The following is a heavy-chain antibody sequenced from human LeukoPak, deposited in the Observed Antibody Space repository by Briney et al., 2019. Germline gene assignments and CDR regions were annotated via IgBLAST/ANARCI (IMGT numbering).Heavy chain of an antibody. CDR3: ARDFARNSGDYGNDGFDI. D-gene: IGHD4-17*01. J-gene: IGHJ3*02. V-gene: IGHV4-59*01. Sequence: SETLSLTCTVSGGSLNLFYWSWIRHPPQKGLEWIGYISYTGTTYYNPSLKTRVTISLGTSKNHFSLNLGSATAADTAVYYCARDFARNSGDYGNDGFDIWGLGTMVTVSS. CDR1: GGSLNLFY. CDR2: ISYTGTT.